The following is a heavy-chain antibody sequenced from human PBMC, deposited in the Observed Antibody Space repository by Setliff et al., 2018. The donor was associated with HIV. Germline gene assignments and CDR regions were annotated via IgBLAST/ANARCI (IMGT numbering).Heavy chain of an antibody. Sequence: GASVKVSCKASGYTFTSYAINWVRQAPGQSLEWMAWINGGNGDTKYSQKFQGRVTVTGDTSAITAYMELSDLRSEDTAVYYCARDSLPYYYGSGTDSFDIWGRGTMVT. CDR1: GYTFTSYA. V-gene: IGHV1-3*01. J-gene: IGHJ3*02. CDR2: INGGNGDT. D-gene: IGHD3-10*01. CDR3: ARDSLPYYYGSGTDSFDI.